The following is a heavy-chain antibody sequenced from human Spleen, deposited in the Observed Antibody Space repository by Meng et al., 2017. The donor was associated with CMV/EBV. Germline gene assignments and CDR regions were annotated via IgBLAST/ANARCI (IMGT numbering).Heavy chain of an antibody. CDR1: GYTFTGYY. D-gene: IGHD1-26*01. V-gene: IGHV1-2*02. Sequence: ASVKVSCKASGYTFTGYYIHWVRQTPGQGLEWMGWINPDTGGTNFAQRFQGRVTMTRDTSSNTAYMELRGLKSDDTAVYYCARAPFLWELPTEAFDIWGQGTMVTVSS. J-gene: IGHJ3*02. CDR2: INPDTGGT. CDR3: ARAPFLWELPTEAFDI.